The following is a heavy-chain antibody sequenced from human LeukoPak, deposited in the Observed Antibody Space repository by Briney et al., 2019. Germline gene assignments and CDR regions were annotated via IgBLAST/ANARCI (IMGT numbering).Heavy chain of an antibody. V-gene: IGHV4-59*01. CDR3: ASSYCSSTSCYPYYFDY. D-gene: IGHD2-2*01. CDR2: IYYSGST. CDR1: GGSISSYY. J-gene: IGHJ4*02. Sequence: SETLSLTCTVSGGSISSYYWSWIRQPPGKGLEWIGYIYYSGSTNYNPSLKSRVTISVDTSKNQFSLKLSSVTAADTAVYYCASSYCSSTSCYPYYFDYWGQGTLVTVSS.